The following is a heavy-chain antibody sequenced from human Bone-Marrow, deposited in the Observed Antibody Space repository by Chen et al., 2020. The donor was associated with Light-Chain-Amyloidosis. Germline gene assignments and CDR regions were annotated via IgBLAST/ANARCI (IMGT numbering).Heavy chain of an antibody. J-gene: IGHJ4*02. Sequence: GLVKPGGSLRLSCAASGFTFASYTMNWVRQAPGKGLEWVSSIDSSGTYINYADSTRGRFSISRDNAKNSLYLQITSLRAEDTAVYYCARGRRTVTTQYFDYWGQGTLVTVSS. CDR1: GFTFASYT. D-gene: IGHD4-17*01. CDR2: IDSSGTYI. V-gene: IGHV3-21*06. CDR3: ARGRRTVTTQYFDY.